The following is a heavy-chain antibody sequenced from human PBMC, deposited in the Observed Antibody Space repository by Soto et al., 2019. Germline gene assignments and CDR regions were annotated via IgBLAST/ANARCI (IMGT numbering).Heavy chain of an antibody. CDR2: IYFSGST. V-gene: IGHV4-31*03. CDR3: SRERESASEH. J-gene: IGHJ4*02. CDR1: GGSISGGTYY. Sequence: SETLSLTCTVSGGSISGGTYYWSWIRQPPGQGLEWIGYIYFSGSTYYNPSLKSRVIISVDTSKNQFSLRLSSVTAADTAVYYCSRERESASEHWGQGTLVTVSS.